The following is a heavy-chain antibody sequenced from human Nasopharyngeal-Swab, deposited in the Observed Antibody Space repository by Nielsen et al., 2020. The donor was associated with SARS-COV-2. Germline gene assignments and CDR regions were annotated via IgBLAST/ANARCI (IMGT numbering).Heavy chain of an antibody. CDR1: GGTFSSYA. D-gene: IGHD3-10*01. Sequence: SVKVSCKASGGTFSSYAISWVRQAPGQGLEWMGGIIPIFGTANYAQKFQGRVMITADESTSTAYMELSSLRSEDTAVYYCARTYYYGSGSYYNFDYWGQGTLVTVSS. CDR2: IIPIFGTA. V-gene: IGHV1-69*13. J-gene: IGHJ4*02. CDR3: ARTYYYGSGSYYNFDY.